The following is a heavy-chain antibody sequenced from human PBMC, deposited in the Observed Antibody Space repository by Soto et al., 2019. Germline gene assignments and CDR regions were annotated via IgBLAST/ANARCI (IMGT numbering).Heavy chain of an antibody. Sequence: PGGSLRLSCAVSGFTFSSHGMQWVRQAPGKGLEWVAVIGYDGRITWYTDSVKGRFTVSRDNSKSIMYLQMNSLRAEDTAVYYYATEATHGYHFFEKWGQKT. D-gene: IGHD5-18*01. CDR3: ATEATHGYHFFEK. V-gene: IGHV3-30*03. J-gene: IGHJ4*02. CDR1: GFTFSSHG. CDR2: IGYDGRIT.